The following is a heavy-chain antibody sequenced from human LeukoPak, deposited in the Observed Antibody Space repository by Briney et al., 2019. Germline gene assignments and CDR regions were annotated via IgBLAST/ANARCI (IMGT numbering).Heavy chain of an antibody. D-gene: IGHD6-19*01. CDR1: GFTVSSNY. V-gene: IGHV3-66*01. CDR3: ARTRGSGWYGATFDY. CDR2: IYIGGRT. J-gene: IGHJ4*02. Sequence: GGSLRLSCVASGFTVSSNYMSWVRQPPGKGLEWVSVIYIGGRTLNADSVKDRFTISRHHSKNTVYLQMNSLRVEDTAVYYCARTRGSGWYGATFDYWGQGTLVTVSS.